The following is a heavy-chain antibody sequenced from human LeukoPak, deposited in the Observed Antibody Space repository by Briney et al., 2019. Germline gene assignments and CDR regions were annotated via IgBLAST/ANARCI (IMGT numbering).Heavy chain of an antibody. Sequence: SETLSLTCTVSDGSITNSFYYWGWIRQPPGKGLEWIGNIYYSGNTFHKSSLKSRVTISVDTSKNQFSLKLTSVTAADTAVYYCARVLSTYYYDSRGGDAFDIWGQGTMVTVSS. CDR1: DGSITNSFYY. CDR3: ARVLSTYYYDSRGGDAFDI. D-gene: IGHD3-22*01. V-gene: IGHV4-39*01. J-gene: IGHJ3*02. CDR2: IYYSGNT.